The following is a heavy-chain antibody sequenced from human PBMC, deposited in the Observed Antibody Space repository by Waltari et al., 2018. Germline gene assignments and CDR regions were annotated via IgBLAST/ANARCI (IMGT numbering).Heavy chain of an antibody. V-gene: IGHV3-33*01. D-gene: IGHD2-2*01. Sequence: QVQLVASVGVVARPGRPRMLSCAASGLRVSTYGMHCFRQAPGKGLEWVAVIWSDGSSIHYADFVKGRFTISRDNTRNTLYLQMNSLRVEDTAMYYCVRGRGSSDYWGQGTLVSVSS. CDR3: VRGRGSSDY. CDR1: GLRVSTYG. J-gene: IGHJ4*02. CDR2: IWSDGSSI.